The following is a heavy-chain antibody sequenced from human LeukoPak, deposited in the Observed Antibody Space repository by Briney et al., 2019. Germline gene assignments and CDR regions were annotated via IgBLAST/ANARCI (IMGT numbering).Heavy chain of an antibody. J-gene: IGHJ4*02. V-gene: IGHV4-34*01. Sequence: SETLSLTCAVYGGSFSGYYWSWIRQPPGKGLEWIGEINHSGSTNYNPSLKSRVTISVDTSKNQFSLKLSSVTAADSAVECCARGDYDFWSGYRFDYWGQGTLVTVSS. CDR2: INHSGST. D-gene: IGHD3-3*01. CDR1: GGSFSGYY. CDR3: ARGDYDFWSGYRFDY.